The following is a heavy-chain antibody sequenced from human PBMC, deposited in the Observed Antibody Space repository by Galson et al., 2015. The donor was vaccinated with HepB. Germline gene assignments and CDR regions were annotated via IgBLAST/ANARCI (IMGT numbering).Heavy chain of an antibody. D-gene: IGHD4-17*01. J-gene: IGHJ4*02. V-gene: IGHV1-18*01. CDR2: ISPYTGDT. Sequence: SVKVSCKASGYNFPNYGISWARQAPGQGLEWVGWISPYTGDTYYTQSLQGRLSMTTDTSTSTAYMELKSLRSDDTAIYFCATYGDRVGPRVTSRNYFDYWGQGTLVTVSS. CDR1: GYNFPNYG. CDR3: ATYGDRVGPRVTSRNYFDY.